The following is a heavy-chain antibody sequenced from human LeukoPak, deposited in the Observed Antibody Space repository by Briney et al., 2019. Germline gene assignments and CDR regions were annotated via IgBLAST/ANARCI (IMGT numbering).Heavy chain of an antibody. CDR2: ISSSSSYI. D-gene: IGHD3-22*01. CDR1: GFTFSSYS. Sequence: GGSLRLSCAASGFTFSSYSMNWVRQAPGKGLEWVSSISSSSSYIYYADSVKGRFTISRDNAKNSLYLQMNSLGAEDTAVYYCARGEYYYDSSGLLCDYWGQGTLVTVSS. V-gene: IGHV3-21*01. J-gene: IGHJ4*02. CDR3: ARGEYYYDSSGLLCDY.